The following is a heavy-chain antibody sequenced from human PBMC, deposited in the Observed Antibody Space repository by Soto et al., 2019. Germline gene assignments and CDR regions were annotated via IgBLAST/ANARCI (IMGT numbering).Heavy chain of an antibody. D-gene: IGHD2-21*02. Sequence: VSLRLSCAASGFAFSNCAMSWGRQAPGKGLEWVSTIKTSGDTTFYAGPVKGRFTTSRDDSKNTLYLQMNSLRAEDTATYYCTKDVTGDIGADFWGQGTPVTVSS. CDR3: TKDVTGDIGADF. CDR1: GFAFSNCA. CDR2: IKTSGDTT. J-gene: IGHJ4*02. V-gene: IGHV3-23*05.